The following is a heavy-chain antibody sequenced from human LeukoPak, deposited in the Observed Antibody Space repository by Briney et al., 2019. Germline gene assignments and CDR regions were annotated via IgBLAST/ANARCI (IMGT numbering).Heavy chain of an antibody. CDR1: GCTFSSYA. D-gene: IGHD3-3*01. Sequence: GGSLRLSCASSGCTFSSYAMHWVRKAPDKGLEWVAVISCDGGTKYYADFLKRRSIISSDTSKTAQYLQMNSMRSDDTAVYYCARKYYDLWSGYYSHCNWFDPWGQGTLVTVSS. CDR3: ARKYYDLWSGYYSHCNWFDP. CDR2: ISCDGGTK. J-gene: IGHJ5*02. V-gene: IGHV3-30*04.